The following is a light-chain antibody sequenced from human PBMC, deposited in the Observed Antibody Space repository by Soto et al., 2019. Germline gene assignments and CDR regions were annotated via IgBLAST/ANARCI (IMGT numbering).Light chain of an antibody. CDR2: EVS. V-gene: IGLV2-14*01. J-gene: IGLJ3*02. CDR3: SSYTSSSTRV. CDR1: SSDVGGYNY. Sequence: QPASVSGSPGQSITISCTGTSSDVGGYNYVSWYQQHPGKAPKLMIYEVSNRPSGVSNRFSGSKSGNTASLTISGLQAEDEADYYCSSYTSSSTRVFGGGIKLTVL.